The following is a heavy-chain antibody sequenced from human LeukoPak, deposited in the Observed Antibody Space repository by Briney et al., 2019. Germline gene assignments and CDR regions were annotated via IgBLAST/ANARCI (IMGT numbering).Heavy chain of an antibody. CDR1: GFTFRTYG. CDR2: ISGSGGST. J-gene: IGHJ4*02. V-gene: IGHV3-23*01. CDR3: AKDGEV. D-gene: IGHD3-10*01. Sequence: GGSLRLSCAASGFTFRTYGMSWVRQAPGKGLEWVSGISGSGGSTYYADHVKGRFTISRDNSQNTLYLQMNSLRGDDTALYYCAKDGEVWGQGTLVTVSS.